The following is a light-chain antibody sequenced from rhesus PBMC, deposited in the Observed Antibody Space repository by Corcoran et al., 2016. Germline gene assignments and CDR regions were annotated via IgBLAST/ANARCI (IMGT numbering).Light chain of an antibody. J-gene: IGKJ1*01. Sequence: EIVMTQSPATLSLSPGERATLSCRASQSVSSSLGWYQQKPGQAPRLLIYGASRRAPGNPDRLRGRRSRTNFTLTISSLKPEDIAVYYCLQHNSWPRTFGQGTKVDIK. V-gene: IGKV3-24*01. CDR2: GAS. CDR3: LQHNSWPRT. CDR1: QSVSSS.